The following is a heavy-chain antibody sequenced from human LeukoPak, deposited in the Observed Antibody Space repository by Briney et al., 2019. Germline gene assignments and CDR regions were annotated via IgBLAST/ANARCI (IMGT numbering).Heavy chain of an antibody. CDR1: GFTFSSYG. J-gene: IGHJ5*02. CDR2: ISYDGSNK. V-gene: IGHV3-30*18. CDR3: AKDPSP. Sequence: GGSLRLSCAASGFTFSSYGMHWVRQAPGKGLEWVAVISYDGSNKYYADSMKGRFTISRDNSKNTLYLQMNSLRAEDTAVYYCAKDPSPWGQGTLVTVSS.